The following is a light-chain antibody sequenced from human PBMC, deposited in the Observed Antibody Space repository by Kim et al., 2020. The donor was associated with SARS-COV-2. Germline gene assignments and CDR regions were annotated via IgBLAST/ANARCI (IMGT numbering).Light chain of an antibody. J-gene: IGLJ2*01. CDR3: LAWDKFTGV. CDR2: HDT. V-gene: IGLV3-1*01. Sequence: SYELTQPPSLSVSPGQTASITCSGDKLGDKYVSWYQQKAGQSPVLVIYHDTRRPSGNPERFSGANSGSTATLTISGTQAMDEADYSCLAWDKFTGVFGGG. CDR1: KLGDKY.